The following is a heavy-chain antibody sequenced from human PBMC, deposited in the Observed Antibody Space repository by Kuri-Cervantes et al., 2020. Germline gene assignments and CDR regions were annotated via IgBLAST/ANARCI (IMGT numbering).Heavy chain of an antibody. Sequence: GESLKISCAASGFTFSGYWMSWVRQAPGKGLEWVAKIKQDGSEKYYVDSVKGRFTISRDNAKNSLYLQMNSLRAEDTAVYYCARDPYYGDYVKTFDYWGQGTLVTVSS. D-gene: IGHD4-17*01. V-gene: IGHV3-7*01. CDR3: ARDPYYGDYVKTFDY. CDR2: IKQDGSEK. J-gene: IGHJ4*02. CDR1: GFTFSGYW.